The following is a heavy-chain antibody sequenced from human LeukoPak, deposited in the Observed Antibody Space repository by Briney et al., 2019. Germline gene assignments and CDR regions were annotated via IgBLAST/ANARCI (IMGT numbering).Heavy chain of an antibody. CDR1: EFTCSSYA. D-gene: IGHD3-22*01. J-gene: IGHJ4*02. V-gene: IGHV3-30-3*01. CDR3: AKDLGVSLGYYYDSSGYYLFDY. Sequence: GGSLRLSCAASEFTCSSYAMHWVRQAPGKGLEWVAVISYDGSNKYYADSVKGRFTISRDNSKNTLYLQMNSLRAEDTAVYYCAKDLGVSLGYYYDSSGYYLFDYWGQGTLVTVSS. CDR2: ISYDGSNK.